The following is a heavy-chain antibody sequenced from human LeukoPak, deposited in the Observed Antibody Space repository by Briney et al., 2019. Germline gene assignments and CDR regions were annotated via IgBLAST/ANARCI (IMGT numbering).Heavy chain of an antibody. CDR3: ARLFSLSRYDSLTVYQIGPYYYYMDV. D-gene: IGHD3-9*01. J-gene: IGHJ6*03. CDR1: GYSFTSYW. V-gene: IGHV5-51*01. Sequence: GGSLKISCKGSGYSFTSYWIGWVGQMPGKGVEGMGLIYPGDSDTRYSPSFQGQVTISDDKSISTAYLQWSSLKASDTAMYYCARLFSLSRYDSLTVYQIGPYYYYMDVWGKGTTVTVSS. CDR2: IYPGDSDT.